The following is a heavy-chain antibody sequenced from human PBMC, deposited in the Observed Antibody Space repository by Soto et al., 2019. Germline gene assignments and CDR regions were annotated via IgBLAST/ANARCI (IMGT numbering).Heavy chain of an antibody. CDR2: IIPIFGTA. D-gene: IGHD3-3*01. CDR1: GGTFSSYA. J-gene: IGHJ4*02. V-gene: IGHV1-69*13. CDR3: ATSGRINYDFWSGPRDY. Sequence: SVKVSCKASGGTFSSYAISWVRQAPGQGLEWMGGIIPIFGTANYAQKFQGRVTITADESTSTAYMELSSLRSEDTAVYYCATSGRINYDFWSGPRDYWGQGTLVTVSS.